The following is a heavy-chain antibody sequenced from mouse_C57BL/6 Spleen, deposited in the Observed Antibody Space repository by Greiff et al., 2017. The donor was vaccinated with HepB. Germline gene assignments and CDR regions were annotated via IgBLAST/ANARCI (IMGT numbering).Heavy chain of an antibody. CDR2: ISGGGGNT. CDR1: GFTFSSYT. J-gene: IGHJ1*03. D-gene: IGHD1-1*01. Sequence: EVKLVESGGGLVKPGGSLKLSCAASGFTFSSYTMSWVRQTPEKRLEWVATISGGGGNTYYPDSVKGRFTISRDNAKNTLYLQMSSLRSEDTALYYCARRPSDLLRRGYFDVWGTGTTVTVSS. CDR3: ARRPSDLLRRGYFDV. V-gene: IGHV5-9*01.